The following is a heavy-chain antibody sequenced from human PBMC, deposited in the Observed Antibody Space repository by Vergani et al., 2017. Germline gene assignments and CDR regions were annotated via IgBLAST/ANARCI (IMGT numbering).Heavy chain of an antibody. V-gene: IGHV1-8*01. J-gene: IGHJ4*02. D-gene: IGHD6-13*01. Sequence: QVQLVQSGAEVKKPGASVKVSCTASGYTFTSYDINWVRQATGQGLEWMGWMNPNSGNTGYAQKFQGRVTMTRNTSRSTAYMELSSLRSEDTAVYYCARVGQTYSSSWFYYWGQGTLVTVSS. CDR2: MNPNSGNT. CDR3: ARVGQTYSSSWFYY. CDR1: GYTFTSYD.